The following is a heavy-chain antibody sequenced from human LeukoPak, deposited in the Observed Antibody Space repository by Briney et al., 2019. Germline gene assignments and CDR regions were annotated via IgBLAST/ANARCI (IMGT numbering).Heavy chain of an antibody. CDR1: AFTFSSYG. Sequence: PGGSLRLSCAASAFTFSSYGMHWVRQAPGKGLEWVAFIRYDGSNKYYADSVKGRFTISRDNSKNTLYLQMNSLRAEDTAVYYCAGHYYDFWSGYADYWGQGTLVTVSS. D-gene: IGHD3-3*01. CDR3: AGHYYDFWSGYADY. J-gene: IGHJ4*02. CDR2: IRYDGSNK. V-gene: IGHV3-30*02.